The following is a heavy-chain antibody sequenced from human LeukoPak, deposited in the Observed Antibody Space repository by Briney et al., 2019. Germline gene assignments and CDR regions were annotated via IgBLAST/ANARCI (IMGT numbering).Heavy chain of an antibody. V-gene: IGHV4-34*01. CDR1: GGSFSGYY. CDR2: INHSGST. J-gene: IGHJ4*02. D-gene: IGHD3-22*01. Sequence: PSETLSLTCAVYGGSFSGYYWSWVRQPPGKGLEWIGEINHSGSTNYNPSLKSRVTISVDTSKNQFSLKQSSVTAADTAVYYCARGGDYYDSSGLAQLDYWGQGTLVTVSS. CDR3: ARGGDYYDSSGLAQLDY.